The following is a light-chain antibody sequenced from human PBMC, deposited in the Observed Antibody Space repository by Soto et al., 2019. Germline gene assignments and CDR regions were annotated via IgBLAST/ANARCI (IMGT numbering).Light chain of an antibody. CDR2: AAS. J-gene: IGKJ4*01. CDR1: QGISNY. Sequence: DIQMTQSPSSLSASVGDRVTITCRASQGISNYLAWYQLKPGRVPKLLIYAASTLQSGVPSRFSGSGSGTVFTLTISSLHPEDVATYYCQKYNSAPLTLGGGTKVDIK. V-gene: IGKV1-27*01. CDR3: QKYNSAPLT.